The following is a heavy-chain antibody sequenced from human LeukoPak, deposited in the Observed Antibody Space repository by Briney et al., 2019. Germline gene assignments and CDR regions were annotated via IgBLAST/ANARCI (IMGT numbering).Heavy chain of an antibody. D-gene: IGHD6-6*01. Sequence: SVKVSCKVSGGTLSDSTLSWVRQVPGQGLEWMGGIISISGSPNYAQGFQGRVTFTTDESTSTAYMELRSLTSEDTAVYYCAGDFQAARLHLFEFWGQGSLVTVSS. CDR3: AGDFQAARLHLFEF. CDR2: IISISGSP. V-gene: IGHV1-69*05. J-gene: IGHJ4*02. CDR1: GGTLSDST.